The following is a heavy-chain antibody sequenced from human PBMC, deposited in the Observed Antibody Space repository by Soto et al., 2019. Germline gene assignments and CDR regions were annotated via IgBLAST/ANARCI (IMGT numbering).Heavy chain of an antibody. Sequence: VASVKVSCKASGYTFSRYGIMWVRQAPGQGLEWMGWISAYNGNTNSAEKPRGRLTMTTDASTTTAYMELRSLRSDDTAIYYCARDQGFRVVINSNWFDPWGQGTLVTVSS. V-gene: IGHV1-18*01. CDR2: ISAYNGNT. CDR1: GYTFSRYG. J-gene: IGHJ5*02. CDR3: ARDQGFRVVINSNWFDP. D-gene: IGHD2-21*01.